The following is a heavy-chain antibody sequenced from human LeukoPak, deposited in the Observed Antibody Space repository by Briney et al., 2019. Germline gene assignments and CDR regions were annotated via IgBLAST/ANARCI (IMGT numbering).Heavy chain of an antibody. V-gene: IGHV1-69*13. CDR3: ARSAPGCSGGSCPPFNWFDP. J-gene: IGHJ5*02. CDR2: IIPIFGTA. Sequence: SVKVSCKASGGTFSSYAISWVRQAPGQGLEWMGGIIPIFGTANYAQKFQGRVTITADESTSTAYTELSSLRSEDTAVYYCARSAPGCSGGSCPPFNWFDPWGQGTLVTVSS. CDR1: GGTFSSYA. D-gene: IGHD2-15*01.